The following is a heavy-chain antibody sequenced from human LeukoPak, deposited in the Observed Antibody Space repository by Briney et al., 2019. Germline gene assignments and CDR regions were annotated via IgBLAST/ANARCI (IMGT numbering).Heavy chain of an antibody. D-gene: IGHD1-26*01. CDR2: IYTSGST. Sequence: SQTLSLTCTVSGGSISSGSYYWSWIRQPAGKGLEWIGRIYTSGSTNYNPSLKSRVTMSVDRSKNQFTLKLSSVTAADTAVYYCARAVGSSESNWFDPWGQGALVTVSS. CDR1: GGSISSGSYY. CDR3: ARAVGSSESNWFDP. J-gene: IGHJ5*02. V-gene: IGHV4-61*02.